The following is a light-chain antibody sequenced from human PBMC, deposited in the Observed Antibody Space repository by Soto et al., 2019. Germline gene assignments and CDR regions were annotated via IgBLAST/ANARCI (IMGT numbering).Light chain of an antibody. V-gene: IGKV1-33*01. CDR3: QPSNDLVS. CDR1: QDINNY. Sequence: DIQMTQSPSSLSASVGDRVTITCQASQDINNYVNWYQQKPGKAPKLLIFDASTLKTGVPSRFSGSGFGTDFSFTISSLQPEDIAKYYCQPSNDLVSFGQGTRLEIK. J-gene: IGKJ5*01. CDR2: DAS.